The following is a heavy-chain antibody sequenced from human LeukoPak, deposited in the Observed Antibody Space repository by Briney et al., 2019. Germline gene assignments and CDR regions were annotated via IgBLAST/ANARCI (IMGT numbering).Heavy chain of an antibody. Sequence: GGSLRLSCTASGVTLSNYAMHWVRRPPGRGLEWVAVISFDGTNKYYGDSVEGRFSVSRDNSKNTVYLQMNSLRPDDTAMYYCATDYGDYESIDYWGQGTLVTVSS. D-gene: IGHD4-17*01. V-gene: IGHV3-30*04. J-gene: IGHJ4*02. CDR2: ISFDGTNK. CDR1: GVTLSNYA. CDR3: ATDYGDYESIDY.